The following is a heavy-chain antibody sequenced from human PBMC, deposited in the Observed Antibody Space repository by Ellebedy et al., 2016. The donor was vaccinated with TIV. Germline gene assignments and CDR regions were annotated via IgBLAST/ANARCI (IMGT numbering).Heavy chain of an antibody. D-gene: IGHD3-10*01. CDR2: ISGSGGST. V-gene: IGHV3-23*01. CDR3: AKDLPPDYYGSGSNAIFDY. CDR1: GFTFSSYA. Sequence: GESLKISXAASGFTFSSYAMSWVRQAPGKGLEWVSAISGSGGSTYYADSVKGRFTISRDNSKNTLYLQMNSLRAEDTAVYYCAKDLPPDYYGSGSNAIFDYWGQGTLVTVSS. J-gene: IGHJ4*02.